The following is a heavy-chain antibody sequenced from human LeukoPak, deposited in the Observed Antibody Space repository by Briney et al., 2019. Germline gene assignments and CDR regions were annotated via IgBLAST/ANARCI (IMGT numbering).Heavy chain of an antibody. V-gene: IGHV4-34*01. CDR2: INHSGST. CDR1: GGSFSGYY. J-gene: IGHJ4*02. Sequence: KPSETLSLTCAVYGGSFSGYYWSWIRQPPGKGLEWIGEINHSGSTNYNPSLKSRVIISVDTSKNQFSLKLSSVTAADTAVYYCARGYAYWGQGTLVTVSS. CDR3: ARGYAY. D-gene: IGHD2-8*01.